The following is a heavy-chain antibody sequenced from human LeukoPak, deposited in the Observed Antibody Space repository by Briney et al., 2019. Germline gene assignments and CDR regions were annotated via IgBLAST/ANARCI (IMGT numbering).Heavy chain of an antibody. CDR1: GGTFSSYA. V-gene: IGHV1-69*05. J-gene: IGHJ4*02. CDR2: ITPIFGTA. CDR3: ARGPELERFDY. D-gene: IGHD1-1*01. Sequence: SVKVSCKASGGTFSSYAISWVRQAPGQGLEWMGGITPIFGTANYAQKFQGRVTITTDESTSTAYMELSSLRSEDTAVYYCARGPELERFDYWGQGTLVTASS.